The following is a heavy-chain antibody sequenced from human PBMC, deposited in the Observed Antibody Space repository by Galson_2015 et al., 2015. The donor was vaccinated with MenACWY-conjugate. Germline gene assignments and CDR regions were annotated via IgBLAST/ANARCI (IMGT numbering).Heavy chain of an antibody. CDR2: IYSGGST. J-gene: IGHJ4*02. CDR1: GFTVSSNF. Sequence: SLRLSCAASGFTVSSNFMSWVRQAPGKGLEWVSVIYSGGSTYYADSVKGRFTISRDNSKNTLYLQMNSLRAEDTAVYYCASLPPYGGYFDSWGQGTLVTVSS. CDR3: ASLPPYGGYFDS. V-gene: IGHV3-66*02. D-gene: IGHD4-23*01.